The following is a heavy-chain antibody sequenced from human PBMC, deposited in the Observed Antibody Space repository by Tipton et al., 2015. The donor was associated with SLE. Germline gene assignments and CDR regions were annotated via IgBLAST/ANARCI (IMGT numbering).Heavy chain of an antibody. CDR1: GGSIRSSSYY. Sequence: TLSLTCTVSGGSIRSSSYYWGWIRQPPGKGLEWLGCIYFSGSTYYNPSLKSRVTISVDTSKNQFSLKLSSVTAADTAVYYCARGGKYYDTGRFFDYWGQGTLVTVSS. D-gene: IGHD3-22*01. V-gene: IGHV4-39*07. J-gene: IGHJ4*02. CDR3: ARGGKYYDTGRFFDY. CDR2: IYFSGST.